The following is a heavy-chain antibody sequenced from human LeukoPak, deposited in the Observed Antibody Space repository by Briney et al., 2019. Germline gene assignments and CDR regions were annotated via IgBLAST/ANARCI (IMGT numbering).Heavy chain of an antibody. Sequence: PGGSLRLSCAASGFTFSSYSMNWVRQAPGKGLEWVSSISSSSSYIYYADSVKGRFTISRDNSMNTVYLQMNSLRVEDTAVYYCARGSLGRPLDDWGQGTLVTVSS. CDR1: GFTFSSYS. V-gene: IGHV3-21*04. CDR2: ISSSSSYI. J-gene: IGHJ4*02. CDR3: ARGSLGRPLDD.